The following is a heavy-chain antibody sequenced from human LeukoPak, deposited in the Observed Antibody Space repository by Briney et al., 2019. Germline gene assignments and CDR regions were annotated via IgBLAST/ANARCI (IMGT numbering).Heavy chain of an antibody. D-gene: IGHD6-13*01. CDR3: ARDLGYSSSWADY. V-gene: IGHV3-48*01. CDR2: ISSSSSTI. J-gene: IGHJ4*02. Sequence: PGGSLRLSCAASGFTFGSYSMNWVRQAPGKGLEWVSYISSSSSTIYYADSVKGRFTISRDNAKNSLYLQMNSLRAEDTAVYYCARDLGYSSSWADYWGQGTLVTVSS. CDR1: GFTFGSYS.